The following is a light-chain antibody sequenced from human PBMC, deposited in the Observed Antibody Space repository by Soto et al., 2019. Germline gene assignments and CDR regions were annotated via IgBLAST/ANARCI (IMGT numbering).Light chain of an antibody. CDR2: SND. J-gene: IGLJ3*02. V-gene: IGLV1-44*01. CDR1: SSNIGSST. Sequence: QSVLTQPPSASGTPGQRVTISCSGSSSNIGSSTVNWYQQLPGTAPKLLIYSNDQRPSGVPDRFSGSESGTSASLAISGLQSEDEPDYYCAAWDDSLNGRVFGGGTKVTVL. CDR3: AAWDDSLNGRV.